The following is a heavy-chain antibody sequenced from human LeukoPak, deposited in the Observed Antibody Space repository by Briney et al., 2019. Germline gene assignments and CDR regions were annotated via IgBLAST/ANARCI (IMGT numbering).Heavy chain of an antibody. Sequence: SVKVSCKASGYTFTSYDINWVRQATGQGLEWMGWIIPAIGPPKYSQRFQDRVTITADKSTNTAYMELSSLRSEDTAVYYCARDLGTIFGEVDWGQGTLVTVSS. V-gene: IGHV1-69*06. CDR3: ARDLGTIFGEVD. CDR2: IIPAIGPP. D-gene: IGHD3-3*01. J-gene: IGHJ4*02. CDR1: GYTFTSYD.